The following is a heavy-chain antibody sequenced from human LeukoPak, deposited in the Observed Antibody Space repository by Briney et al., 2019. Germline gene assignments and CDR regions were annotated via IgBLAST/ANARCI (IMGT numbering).Heavy chain of an antibody. J-gene: IGHJ4*01. D-gene: IGHD2-2*02. V-gene: IGHV3-43D*04. CDR2: ISCDGGST. CDR3: AKDIDAWGYCGSTSCYTRFDY. Sequence: PGGSVRLSCAASGFTFDDYAMHWVRQAPGKGLEWVSFISCDGGSTYYADSVKGRFTISRDNSKNSLYLQMNSLRAEDTALYYCAKDIDAWGYCGSTSCYTRFDYWGHATLVSASS. CDR1: GFTFDDYA.